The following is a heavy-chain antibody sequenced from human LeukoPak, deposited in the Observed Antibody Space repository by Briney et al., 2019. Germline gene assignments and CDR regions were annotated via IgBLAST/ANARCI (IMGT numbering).Heavy chain of an antibody. J-gene: IGHJ5*02. CDR1: GYTFTSYG. D-gene: IGHD3-10*01. Sequence: EASVKVSCKASGYTFTSYGISWVRQAPGQGLEWMGWISAYNGKTNYAQKLQGRVTMTTDTSTSTAYMELRSLRSDDTAVYYCARGALWFGELSGESWFDPWGQGTLVTVSS. CDR3: ARGALWFGELSGESWFDP. V-gene: IGHV1-18*01. CDR2: ISAYNGKT.